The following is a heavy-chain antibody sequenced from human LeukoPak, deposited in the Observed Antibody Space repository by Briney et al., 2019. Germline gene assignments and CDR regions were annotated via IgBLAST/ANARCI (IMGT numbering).Heavy chain of an antibody. CDR2: RNGGGT. V-gene: IGHV3-9*01. Sequence: PGGSLRLSCAATGFTFKDYGMHWVRQPPGKGLEWVSGRNGGGTDYAGSVKHQFTISRNNAKNSLYLQMTSLRPEDTALYYCAKHLRATNTYIFFGLDVWGQGTTVTVSS. D-gene: IGHD1-26*01. CDR1: GFTFKDYG. J-gene: IGHJ6*02. CDR3: AKHLRATNTYIFFGLDV.